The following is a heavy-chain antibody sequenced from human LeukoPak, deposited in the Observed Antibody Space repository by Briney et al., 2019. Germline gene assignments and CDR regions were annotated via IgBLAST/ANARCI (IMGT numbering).Heavy chain of an antibody. D-gene: IGHD3-3*01. CDR3: ARDRRVLRFLEWAPSYGMDV. V-gene: IGHV4-59*01. J-gene: IGHJ6*02. Sequence: XRXPPGKGXEWXXXIXYSGSTNYNPSLKSRVTISVDTSKNQFSLKLSSVTAADTAVYYCARDRRVLRFLEWAPSYGMDVWGQGTTVTVSS. CDR2: IXYSGST.